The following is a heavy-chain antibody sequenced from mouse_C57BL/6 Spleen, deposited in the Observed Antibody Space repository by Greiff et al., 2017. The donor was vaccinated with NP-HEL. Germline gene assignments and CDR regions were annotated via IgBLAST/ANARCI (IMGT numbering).Heavy chain of an antibody. J-gene: IGHJ3*01. CDR1: GYSITSGYD. Sequence: EVQLQQSGPGMVKPSQSLSLTCTVTGYSITSGYDWHWIRHFPGNKLEWMGYISYSGSTNYNPSLKSRISITHDTSKNHFFLKLNSVTTEDTATYYCARGGISFAYWGQGTLVTVSA. V-gene: IGHV3-1*01. CDR2: ISYSGST. D-gene: IGHD6-2*01. CDR3: ARGGISFAY.